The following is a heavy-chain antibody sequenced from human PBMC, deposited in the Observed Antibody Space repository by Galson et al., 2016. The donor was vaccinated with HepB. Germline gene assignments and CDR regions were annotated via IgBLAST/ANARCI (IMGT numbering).Heavy chain of an antibody. CDR2: ISRSGDST. J-gene: IGHJ6*03. Sequence: SLRLSCAASGFTFRNYGMTWVRQAPGKGLEVVSSISRSGDSTDYADSVKGRFTISRDNSKNTLSLQINSLTAEDTAVYYCARDLIAAAGRTFYYYYYYMDVWGKGTTVTVSS. CDR1: GFTFRNYG. CDR3: ARDLIAAAGRTFYYYYYYMDV. V-gene: IGHV3-23*01. D-gene: IGHD6-13*01.